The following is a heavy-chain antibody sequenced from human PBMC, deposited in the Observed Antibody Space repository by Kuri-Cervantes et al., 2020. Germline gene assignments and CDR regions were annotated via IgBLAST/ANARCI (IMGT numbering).Heavy chain of an antibody. CDR1: GFTFSSYW. J-gene: IGHJ4*02. CDR3: AKHRSGIAVAASNY. D-gene: IGHD6-19*01. Sequence: GGSLRLSCAASGFTFSSYWMSWVRQAPGKGLEWVANIKQDGSEKYYVDSVKGRFTISRDNSKNTLYLQMNSLRAEDTAIYYCAKHRSGIAVAASNYWGQGTLVTVSS. V-gene: IGHV3-7*03. CDR2: IKQDGSEK.